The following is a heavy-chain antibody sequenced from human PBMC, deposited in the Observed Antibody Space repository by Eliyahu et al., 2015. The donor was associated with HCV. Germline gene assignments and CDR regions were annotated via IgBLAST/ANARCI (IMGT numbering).Heavy chain of an antibody. Sequence: VQLLESGGGLVQPGGSLRLSCAGXGFIFNNYAMNWVRQAPGKGLEWVXSISGNGGSTYYADSFKGRFTISRDLSQDTLYLQMNSLRAEDTALYYCAKGLYSGTLLAFHIWGPGTMVTVSS. J-gene: IGHJ3*02. CDR1: GFIFNNYA. CDR3: AKGLYSGTLLAFHI. CDR2: ISGNGGST. V-gene: IGHV3-23*01. D-gene: IGHD1-26*01.